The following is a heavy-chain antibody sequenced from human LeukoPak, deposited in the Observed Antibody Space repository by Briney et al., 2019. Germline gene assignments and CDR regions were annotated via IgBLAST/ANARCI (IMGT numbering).Heavy chain of an antibody. CDR2: IKQDGSEK. J-gene: IGHJ6*02. V-gene: IGHV3-7*01. CDR3: AREVPPSGWGADRGGMDV. D-gene: IGHD3-16*01. Sequence: GGSLRLSCAASGFTFSSYWMSWVRQAPGKGLEWVANIKQDGSEKYYVDSVKGRFTISRDNAKNSLYLQMNSLRAEDTAVYYCAREVPPSGWGADRGGMDVWGQGTTVTVSS. CDR1: GFTFSSYW.